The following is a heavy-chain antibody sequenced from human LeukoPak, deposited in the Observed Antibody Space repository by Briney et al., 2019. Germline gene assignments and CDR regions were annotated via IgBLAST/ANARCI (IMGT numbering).Heavy chain of an antibody. CDR2: IYSGGST. J-gene: IGHJ4*02. V-gene: IGHV3-66*01. D-gene: IGHD6-13*01. CDR3: ATKYSSGWCSVDY. Sequence: GGSLRLSCAASGFTVSSNYMTWVRQAPGKGLEWVSVIYSGGSTYYTDSVKDRFTISRDNSKNTLYLQMNSLRAEDTAVYYCATKYSSGWCSVDYWGQGTLVTVSS. CDR1: GFTVSSNY.